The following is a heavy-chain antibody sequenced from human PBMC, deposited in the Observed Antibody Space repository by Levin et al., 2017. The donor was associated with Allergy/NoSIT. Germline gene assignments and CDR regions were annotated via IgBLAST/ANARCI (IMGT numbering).Heavy chain of an antibody. J-gene: IGHJ4*02. D-gene: IGHD6-6*01. Sequence: PSETLSLTCAASGFTFSSYDMHWVRLATGKGLEWVSAIGTAGDTYYPGSVKGRFTISRENAKNSLYLQMNSLRAGDTAVYYCARDLLFWAARTYYFDYWGQGTLVTVSS. CDR3: ARDLLFWAARTYYFDY. V-gene: IGHV3-13*01. CDR2: IGTAGDT. CDR1: GFTFSSYD.